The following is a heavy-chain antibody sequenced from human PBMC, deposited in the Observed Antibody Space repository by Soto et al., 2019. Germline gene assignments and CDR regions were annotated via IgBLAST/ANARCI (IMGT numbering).Heavy chain of an antibody. CDR1: GYTFTSYD. D-gene: IGHD6-19*01. Sequence: QVQLVQSGAEVKKPGASVKVSCKASGYTFTSYDINWVRQATGQGLEWMGWMNPNSGNTGYAQKFQGRVTMTRNTSISTAYMELSSLRSEDTAVYYCARRRHSSGWSHDWFDPWGQGTLVTVSS. J-gene: IGHJ5*02. CDR3: ARRRHSSGWSHDWFDP. V-gene: IGHV1-8*01. CDR2: MNPNSGNT.